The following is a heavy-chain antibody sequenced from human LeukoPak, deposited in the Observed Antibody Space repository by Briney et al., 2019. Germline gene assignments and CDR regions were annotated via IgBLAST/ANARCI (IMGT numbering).Heavy chain of an antibody. CDR3: ARSIAARRDAFDI. CDR1: GFTFGDYA. CDR2: IKQDGSEK. Sequence: GGSLRLSCTASGFTFGDYAMSWVRQAPGKGLEWVANIKQDGSEKYYVDSVKGRFTISRDNAKNSLYLQMNSLRAEDTAVYYCARSIAARRDAFDIWGQGTMVTVSS. D-gene: IGHD6-6*01. V-gene: IGHV3-7*01. J-gene: IGHJ3*02.